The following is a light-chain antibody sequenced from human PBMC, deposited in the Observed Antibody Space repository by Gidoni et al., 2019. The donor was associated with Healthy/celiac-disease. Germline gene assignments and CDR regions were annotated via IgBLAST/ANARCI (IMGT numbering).Light chain of an antibody. CDR2: WAS. CDR1: QSVLYTSNNKNY. Sequence: DIVMTQSPDSLLVSLGERVTINCKSSQSVLYTSNNKNYLAWYQQKPGQPPKLIIYWASTRESGVPDRVSGSGSGTDYALTISSLQAGDVAVYYCQQYYSTLLTFXGXTKVEIK. V-gene: IGKV4-1*01. CDR3: QQYYSTLLT. J-gene: IGKJ4*01.